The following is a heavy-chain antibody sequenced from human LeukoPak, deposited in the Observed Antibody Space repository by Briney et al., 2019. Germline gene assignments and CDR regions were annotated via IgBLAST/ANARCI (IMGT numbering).Heavy chain of an antibody. CDR2: IYSGGST. J-gene: IGHJ4*02. Sequence: GGSLRLSCAASGFTVSSNYMSWVRQAPGKGLEWVSIIYSGGSTFYADSVKGRFTISRDNSKNTLFLQMNNLRVEDMAVLYCAKDWNWAIDYWGQGTLVIVSS. CDR3: AKDWNWAIDY. D-gene: IGHD1-7*01. V-gene: IGHV3-53*05. CDR1: GFTVSSNY.